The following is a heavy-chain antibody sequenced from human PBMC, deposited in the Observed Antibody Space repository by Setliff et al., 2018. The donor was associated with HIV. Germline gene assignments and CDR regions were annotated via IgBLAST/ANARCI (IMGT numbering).Heavy chain of an antibody. CDR2: IYHAVNT. CDR1: GYSISSGYY. D-gene: IGHD4-17*01. Sequence: SETLSLTCTVTGYSISSGYYWAWIRQPPGKGLEWMGYIYHAVNTYYNPSLKSRVTISVDTSKNQISLRLNSLTAADTAVYYCARGTTLNVVPDAFDIWGQGTMVTVSS. V-gene: IGHV4-38-2*02. CDR3: ARGTTLNVVPDAFDI. J-gene: IGHJ3*02.